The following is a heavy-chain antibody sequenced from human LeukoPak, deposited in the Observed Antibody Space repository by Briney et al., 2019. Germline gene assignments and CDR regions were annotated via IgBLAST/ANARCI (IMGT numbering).Heavy chain of an antibody. V-gene: IGHV3-30-3*01. Sequence: PGGPLRLSCAASGFTFTIHAVHWVRQAPGKGLEWVAVTDGTNKFYSDSMRGRFTISGDTSKNTIYLQMNSLRPEDTAMYYCAKDLIAGPPDYFDYWGQGTLVSVSS. J-gene: IGHJ4*02. D-gene: IGHD2-21*01. CDR2: TDGTNK. CDR3: AKDLIAGPPDYFDY. CDR1: GFTFTIHA.